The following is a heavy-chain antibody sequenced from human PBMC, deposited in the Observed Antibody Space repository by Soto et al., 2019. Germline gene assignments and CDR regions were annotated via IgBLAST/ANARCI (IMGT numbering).Heavy chain of an antibody. CDR3: ARVDSYDVLTGRDALDI. D-gene: IGHD3-9*01. CDR1: GFTFSSYA. Sequence: QVQLVESGGGVVQPGRSLRLSCAASGFTFSSYAMHWVRQAPGKGLEWVAVISYDGGSQYFGDFVEGRFTISRDNSRNTLYLQMNSLRAEDTAVYYCARVDSYDVLTGRDALDIWGQGALVTVSS. V-gene: IGHV3-30-3*01. J-gene: IGHJ3*02. CDR2: ISYDGGSQ.